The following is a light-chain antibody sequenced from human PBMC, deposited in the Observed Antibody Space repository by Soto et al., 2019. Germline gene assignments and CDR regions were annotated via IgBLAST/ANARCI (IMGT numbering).Light chain of an antibody. CDR3: MQGTHWPLT. V-gene: IGKV2-30*01. Sequence: DVVMTQSPLSLPVTLGQPASISCRSSQSLVYTDGNTYLSWFQQRPGQSPRRLIYRVSNRDSGVPDRFSGSGSGTDFTLKISRVEAEDVGVYYCMQGTHWPLTFGGGTKVDMK. CDR1: QSLVYTDGNTY. J-gene: IGKJ4*01. CDR2: RVS.